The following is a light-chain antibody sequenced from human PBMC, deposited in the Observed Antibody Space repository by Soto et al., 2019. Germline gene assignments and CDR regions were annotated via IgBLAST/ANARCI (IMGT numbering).Light chain of an antibody. CDR3: QHYGRSPPWT. V-gene: IGKV3-20*01. CDR1: QSVSSNF. J-gene: IGKJ1*01. CDR2: GTS. Sequence: EIVLTQSPGTLSLSPGERATLSCRASQSVSSNFLAWYQQKPGQAPRLLIYGTSTRPPGIPDRFSGSGSGTDFTLTISRLEPEDFAVYYCQHYGRSPPWTFGQGTKVDIK.